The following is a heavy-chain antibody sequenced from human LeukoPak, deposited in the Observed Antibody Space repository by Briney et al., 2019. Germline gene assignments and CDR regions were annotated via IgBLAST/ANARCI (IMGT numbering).Heavy chain of an antibody. J-gene: IGHJ4*02. V-gene: IGHV3-23*01. Sequence: GGSLRLSCAASGFIFSSYAMSWVRQAPGKGLEWVAAISDSGITTYYADSVKGRFTVSRDNSKNTLFLQMNSLRAEDTAVYYCAKDGGLWVSAHWGDSWGRGTLVTVSS. D-gene: IGHD7-27*01. CDR2: ISDSGITT. CDR3: AKDGGLWVSAHWGDS. CDR1: GFIFSSYA.